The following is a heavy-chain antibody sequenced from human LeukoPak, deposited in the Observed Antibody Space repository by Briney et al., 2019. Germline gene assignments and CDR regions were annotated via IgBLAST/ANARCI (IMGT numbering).Heavy chain of an antibody. CDR3: ARGVGYGSGSYDNYYGMDV. V-gene: IGHV1-2*02. CDR2: INPNSGGT. CDR1: GYTFTGYY. Sequence: GASVKVSCKASGYTFTGYYMHWVRQAPGQGLEWMGWINPNSGGTNYAQKFQGRVTMTRDTSISTAYMEPSRLRSDDTAVYYCARGVGYGSGSYDNYYGMDVWGQGTTVTVSS. J-gene: IGHJ6*02. D-gene: IGHD3-10*01.